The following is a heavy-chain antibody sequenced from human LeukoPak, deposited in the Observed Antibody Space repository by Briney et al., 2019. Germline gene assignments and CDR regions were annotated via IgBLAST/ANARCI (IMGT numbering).Heavy chain of an antibody. Sequence: ASVKVSCKASGYTFTGYYMHWVRQAPGQGLEWMGWINPNSGGTNYAQKFQGRVTMTRDTSISTAYMELSRLRSDDTAVYYCAKVRVDCSSTSCYGRWFDPWGQGTLVTVSS. J-gene: IGHJ5*02. CDR2: INPNSGGT. CDR1: GYTFTGYY. V-gene: IGHV1-2*02. CDR3: AKVRVDCSSTSCYGRWFDP. D-gene: IGHD2-2*01.